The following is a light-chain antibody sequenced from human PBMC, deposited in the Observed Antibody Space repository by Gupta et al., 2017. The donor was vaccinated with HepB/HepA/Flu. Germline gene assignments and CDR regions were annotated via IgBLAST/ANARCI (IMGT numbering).Light chain of an antibody. CDR1: QSIRNY. CDR3: QQCLTTPIT. Sequence: DIQMTQYPSSLSASVGDRVTITCRASQSIRNYLNWYQHKPGKAPKLLIYSASTLQNEVPSRFSGSGSGTEFTLTISSLQPEDFAAYYCQQCLTTPITFGQGTRLELK. V-gene: IGKV1-39*01. J-gene: IGKJ5*01. CDR2: SAS.